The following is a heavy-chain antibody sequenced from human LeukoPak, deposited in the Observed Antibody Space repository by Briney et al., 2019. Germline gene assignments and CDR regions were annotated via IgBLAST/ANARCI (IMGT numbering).Heavy chain of an antibody. CDR1: GFTFDDYA. Sequence: SGGSLRLSCAASGFTFDDYAMHWVRQAPGKGLEWVSGISWNSGSIGYADSVKGRFTISRDNAKNSLYLQMNGLRAEDTALYYCAKYGSGSYSTPHDAFDIWGQGTMVTVSS. CDR2: ISWNSGSI. D-gene: IGHD3-10*01. V-gene: IGHV3-9*01. CDR3: AKYGSGSYSTPHDAFDI. J-gene: IGHJ3*02.